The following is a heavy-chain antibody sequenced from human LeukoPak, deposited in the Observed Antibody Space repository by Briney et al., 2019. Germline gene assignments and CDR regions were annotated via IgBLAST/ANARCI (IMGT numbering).Heavy chain of an antibody. D-gene: IGHD6-19*01. V-gene: IGHV1-69-2*01. Sequence: ASVKVSCKVSGYTFTDYYMHWVQQAPGKGLEWMGLVDPEDGETIYAEKLQGRVTITADTSTDTAYMELSSLRSEDTAVYYCATDMIAVAAKEMDYWGQGTLVTVSS. CDR2: VDPEDGET. CDR3: ATDMIAVAAKEMDY. CDR1: GYTFTDYY. J-gene: IGHJ4*02.